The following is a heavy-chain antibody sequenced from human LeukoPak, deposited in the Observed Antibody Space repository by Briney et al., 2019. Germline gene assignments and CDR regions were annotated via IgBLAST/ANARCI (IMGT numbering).Heavy chain of an antibody. Sequence: SETLSLTCSVSGGSISSYYWSGIRQPPGKGLEWIGYIYYSGSTNYNPSLKSRVTISVDTSKNQFSLKLSSVTAADTAVYYCARRIAVAGQFDPWGQGTLVTVSS. D-gene: IGHD6-19*01. CDR2: IYYSGST. V-gene: IGHV4-59*01. J-gene: IGHJ5*02. CDR3: ARRIAVAGQFDP. CDR1: GGSISSYY.